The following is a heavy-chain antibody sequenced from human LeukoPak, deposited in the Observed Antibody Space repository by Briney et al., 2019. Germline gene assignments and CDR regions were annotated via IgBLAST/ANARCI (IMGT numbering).Heavy chain of an antibody. CDR2: INHSGSI. Sequence: SETLSLTCGVYGGTFSNYYWTWIRQPPGKGLEWIGEINHSGSINYNPSLKSRVTISVDTSKNQFSLKLSSVTAADTAVYFCASVVVVTAIWSYWGQGTLVTVSS. J-gene: IGHJ4*02. CDR3: ASVVVVTAIWSY. V-gene: IGHV4-34*01. D-gene: IGHD2-21*02. CDR1: GGTFSNYY.